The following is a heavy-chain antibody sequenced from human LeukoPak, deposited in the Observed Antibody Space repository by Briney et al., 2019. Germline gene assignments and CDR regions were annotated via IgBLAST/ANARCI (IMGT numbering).Heavy chain of an antibody. CDR1: GFTVSSNY. J-gene: IGHJ4*02. D-gene: IGHD3-10*01. CDR2: IYSGGST. CDR3: AQDFYGSGSYDY. V-gene: IGHV3-66*01. Sequence: PGGSLRLSCAASGFTVSSNYMSWVRQAPGKGLEWVSVIYSGGSTYYADSVKGRFTISTDKSKNTLYLQMNSLRAEDTAVYYCAQDFYGSGSYDYWGQGTLVTVSS.